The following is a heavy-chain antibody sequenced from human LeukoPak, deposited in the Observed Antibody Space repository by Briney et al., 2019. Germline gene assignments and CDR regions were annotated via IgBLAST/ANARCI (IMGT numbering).Heavy chain of an antibody. CDR3: ASFDSSGYYYVVDY. CDR1: GFTFSSYG. D-gene: IGHD3-22*01. Sequence: GGSLRLSCAASGFTFSSYGMHWVRQAPGKGLEWVSSISSSSSYIYYADSVKGRFTISRDNAKNSLYLQMNSLRAEDTAVYYCASFDSSGYYYVVDYWGQGTLVTVSS. CDR2: ISSSSSYI. V-gene: IGHV3-21*01. J-gene: IGHJ4*02.